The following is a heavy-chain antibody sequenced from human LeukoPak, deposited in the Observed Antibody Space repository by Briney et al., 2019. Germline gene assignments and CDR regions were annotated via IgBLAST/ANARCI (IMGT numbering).Heavy chain of an antibody. D-gene: IGHD6-19*01. CDR3: VRNLAVAGTCFDS. CDR1: GFTFRNYW. J-gene: IGHJ4*02. CDR2: IKQDGSDR. V-gene: IGHV3-7*03. Sequence: GSLRLSCAASGFTFRNYWMSWVRQAPGTGLEWVANIKQDGSDRNYVTSVRGRFTISRDNAESSLYLQMNSLRVEDTAVYYCVRNLAVAGTCFDSWGQGTPVTVSS.